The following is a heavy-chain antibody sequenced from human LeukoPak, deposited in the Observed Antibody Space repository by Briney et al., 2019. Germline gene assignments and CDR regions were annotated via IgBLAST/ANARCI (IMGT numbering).Heavy chain of an antibody. CDR2: INQDGSER. CDR1: AFTSSSYW. D-gene: IGHD4-11*01. CDR3: ARKGVTSDVYFYMDV. V-gene: IGHV3-7*01. J-gene: IGHJ6*03. Sequence: PGGSLRLSCAASAFTSSSYWMTWVRQAPGKGLEWVANINQDGSERYYVDSVKGRFTISRDNAKNSLYLQMNSLRAEDTAVYYCARKGVTSDVYFYMDVWGKGTTVTVSS.